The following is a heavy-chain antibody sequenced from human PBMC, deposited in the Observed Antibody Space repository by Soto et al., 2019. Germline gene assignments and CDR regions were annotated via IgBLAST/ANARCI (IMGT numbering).Heavy chain of an antibody. CDR2: ISGRDDSA. Sequence: GSLRLSCAASGFTFSTFDMSWVRQPPGKGLEWVSVISGRDDSANYADSVKGRFTISKDKSSNTLYLQMNNLRAEDTAVYYCVKGAWLDYWGQGTLVTVSS. CDR1: GFTFSTFD. V-gene: IGHV3-23*01. J-gene: IGHJ4*02. CDR3: VKGAWLDY. D-gene: IGHD6-19*01.